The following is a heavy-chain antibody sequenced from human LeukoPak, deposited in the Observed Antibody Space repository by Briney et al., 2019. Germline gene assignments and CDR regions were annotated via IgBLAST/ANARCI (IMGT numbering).Heavy chain of an antibody. CDR2: INPNSGGT. D-gene: IGHD2-2*01. CDR1: GYTFTGYY. Sequence: ASVKVSCKASGYTFTGYYMRWVRQAPGQGLEWMGWINPNSGGTNYAQKFQGRVTMTRDTSISTAYMELSRLRSDDTAVYYCARGFQLLSPLDYWGQGTLVTVSS. J-gene: IGHJ4*02. V-gene: IGHV1-2*02. CDR3: ARGFQLLSPLDY.